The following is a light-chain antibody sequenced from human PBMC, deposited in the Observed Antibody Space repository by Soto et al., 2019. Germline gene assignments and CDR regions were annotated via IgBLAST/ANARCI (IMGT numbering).Light chain of an antibody. CDR1: QDIKNF. V-gene: IGKV1-33*01. J-gene: IGKJ2*01. CDR3: QQYDDLPYT. Sequence: DIQLTQSPSSLSASVGDRVTITCQASQDIKNFLNWYQQKPGKAPKLLIYDGSSLETGVPSRFSGSGSGTDFTFAISSLQHEDIATYYCQQYDDLPYTFGQGTKLEI. CDR2: DGS.